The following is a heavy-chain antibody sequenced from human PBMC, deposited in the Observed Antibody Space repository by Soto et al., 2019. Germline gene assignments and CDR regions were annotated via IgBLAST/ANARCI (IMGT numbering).Heavy chain of an antibody. V-gene: IGHV3-30*18. CDR2: ISYDGSVK. CDR1: GFTFRSDA. D-gene: IGHD4-17*01. CDR3: AKDMGTHYVPDY. J-gene: IGHJ4*02. Sequence: PGGSLRLSCAASGFTFRSDAMHWVRQAPGKGLEWVAFISYDGSVKSYSDSVKGRFTVSRDNSKNTLYVQMNSLRAEDTAVYYCAKDMGTHYVPDYWGQGTLVTVSS.